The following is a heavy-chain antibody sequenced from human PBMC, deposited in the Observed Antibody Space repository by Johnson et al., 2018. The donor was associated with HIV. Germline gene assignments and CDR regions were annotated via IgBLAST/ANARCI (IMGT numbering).Heavy chain of an antibody. J-gene: IGHJ3*02. CDR3: ARGGSSTSLDAFDI. CDR1: GFTFSSYV. D-gene: IGHD2-2*01. Sequence: VQVVESGGGVVQPGRSLRLSCAASGFTFSSYVMHWVRQASGKGLEWVAVISYDGSNKYYADSVKGRFSISRDNSKNTLYLQMNSLRAEDTAVYYCARGGSSTSLDAFDIWGQGTMVTVSS. CDR2: ISYDGSNK. V-gene: IGHV3-30-3*01.